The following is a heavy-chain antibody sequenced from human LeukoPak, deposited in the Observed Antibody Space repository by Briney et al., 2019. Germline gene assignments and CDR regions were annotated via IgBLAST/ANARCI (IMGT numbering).Heavy chain of an antibody. Sequence: GGSLRLSCAASGFTFSNAWMSWVRQAPGKGLEWVGRIKSKTDGGTTDYAAPVKGRFTISRDDSKNTLYLQMNSLKTEDTAVYYCTTEAYYYGSGSIDYWGQGTLATVSS. J-gene: IGHJ4*02. CDR1: GFTFSNAW. CDR2: IKSKTDGGTT. D-gene: IGHD3-10*01. V-gene: IGHV3-15*01. CDR3: TTEAYYYGSGSIDY.